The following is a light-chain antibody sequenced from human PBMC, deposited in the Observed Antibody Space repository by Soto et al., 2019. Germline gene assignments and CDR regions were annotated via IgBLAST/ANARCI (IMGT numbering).Light chain of an antibody. CDR1: SSDVGGYKF. CDR2: EVN. V-gene: IGLV2-14*01. Sequence: QSALTQPASVSASPGQSITISCTGTSSDVGGYKFVSWYQHHPGKAPKLMIYEVNNRPSGVSNRFSGSKSCNTASLTISGLQPEDEADYYCLSYTSANTRVFGGGTKVTVL. J-gene: IGLJ3*02. CDR3: LSYTSANTRV.